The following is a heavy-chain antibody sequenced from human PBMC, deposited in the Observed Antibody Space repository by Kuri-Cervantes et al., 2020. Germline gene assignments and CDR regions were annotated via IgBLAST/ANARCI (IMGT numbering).Heavy chain of an antibody. CDR3: ARVVGGGWGADY. V-gene: IGHV1-8*01. J-gene: IGHJ4*02. CDR2: MNPNSGNT. CDR1: GYTFTSYD. Sequence: ASVKVSCKASGYTFTSYDINWVRQATGQGLEWMGWMNPNSGNTGYAQKFQGRVTMTRDTSISTAYMELSRLRSDDTAVYYCARVVGGGWGADYWGQGTLVTVSS. D-gene: IGHD6-19*01.